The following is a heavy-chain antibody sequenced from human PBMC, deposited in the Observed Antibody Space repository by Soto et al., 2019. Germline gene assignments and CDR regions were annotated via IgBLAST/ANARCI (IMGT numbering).Heavy chain of an antibody. CDR3: AKVGVGYSYGYFFDY. CDR2: ISYDGSNK. Sequence: PGGSLRLSCAASGFTFSSYGMHWVRQAPGKGLEWVAVISYDGSNKYYADSVKGRFTISRDNSKNTLYLQMNSLRAEDTAVYYCAKVGVGYSYGYFFDYWGQGTLVTVSS. D-gene: IGHD5-18*01. V-gene: IGHV3-30*18. CDR1: GFTFSSYG. J-gene: IGHJ4*02.